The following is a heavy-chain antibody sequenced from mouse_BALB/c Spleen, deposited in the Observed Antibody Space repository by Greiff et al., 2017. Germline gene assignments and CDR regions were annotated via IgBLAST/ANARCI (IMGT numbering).Heavy chain of an antibody. D-gene: IGHD2-2*01. CDR2: ISSGGGST. Sequence: EVKLVESGGGLVKPGGSLKLSCAASGFAFSSYDMSWVRQTPEKRLEWVAYISSGGGSTYYPDTVKGRFTISRDNAKNTLYLQMSSLKSEDTAMYYCARQGGYAWFAYWGQGTLVTVSA. CDR1: GFAFSSYD. J-gene: IGHJ3*01. CDR3: ARQGGYAWFAY. V-gene: IGHV5-12-1*01.